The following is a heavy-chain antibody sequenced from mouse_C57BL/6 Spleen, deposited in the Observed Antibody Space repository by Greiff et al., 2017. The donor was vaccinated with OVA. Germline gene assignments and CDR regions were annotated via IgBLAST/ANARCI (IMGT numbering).Heavy chain of an antibody. CDR3: ARYGGGTENFDY. Sequence: VQLQQPGAELVMPGASVKLSCKASGYTFTSYWMHWVKQRPGQGLEWIGEIDPSDSYTNYNQKFKGKSTLTVDKSSSTAYMQLSSLTSEDSAVYYCARYGGGTENFDYWGQGTTLTVSS. D-gene: IGHD4-1*01. J-gene: IGHJ2*01. CDR2: IDPSDSYT. V-gene: IGHV1-69*01. CDR1: GYTFTSYW.